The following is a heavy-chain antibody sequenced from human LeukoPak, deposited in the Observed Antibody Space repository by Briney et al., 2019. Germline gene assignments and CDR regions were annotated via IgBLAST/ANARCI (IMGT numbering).Heavy chain of an antibody. Sequence: PSETLSLTCTVSGGSISSYYWSLIRQPPGKGLEWIGYIYYSGSTNYNPSLKSRVTISLDTSKNQFSLKLSSVTAADTAVYYCARDDPMDAFDIWGQGTMVTVSS. CDR2: IYYSGST. V-gene: IGHV4-59*01. CDR3: ARDDPMDAFDI. J-gene: IGHJ3*02. CDR1: GGSISSYY.